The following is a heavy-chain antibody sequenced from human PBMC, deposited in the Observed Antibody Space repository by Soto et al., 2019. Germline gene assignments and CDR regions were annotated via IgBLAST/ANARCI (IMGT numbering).Heavy chain of an antibody. CDR3: ARDLFVGSGWYSDY. V-gene: IGHV3-48*01. J-gene: IGHJ4*02. CDR2: ISSSSSTI. Sequence: EVQLVESGGGLVQPGGSLRLSCAASGFTFSSYSMNWVRQAPGKGLEWVSYISSSSSTIYYADSVKGRFTISRDNAKNSLYLQMTSLRAEDTAVDYCARDLFVGSGWYSDYWGQGTLVTVSS. CDR1: GFTFSSYS. D-gene: IGHD6-19*01.